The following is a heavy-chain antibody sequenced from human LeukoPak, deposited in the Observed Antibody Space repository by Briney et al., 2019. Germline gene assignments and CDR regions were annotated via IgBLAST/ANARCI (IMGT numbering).Heavy chain of an antibody. J-gene: IGHJ4*02. V-gene: IGHV3-74*01. CDR2: INTDGSVT. Sequence: GGSLRLSCAVSGFTFSDYWMHWVRQASGKGLVWISRINTDGSVTDYADSVNGRFTISRDNAKNTLYLQMNSLITEATALYYCPRSFGGSGDYWGQGTLVNVPS. CDR3: PRSFGGSGDY. CDR1: GFTFSDYW. D-gene: IGHD4-23*01.